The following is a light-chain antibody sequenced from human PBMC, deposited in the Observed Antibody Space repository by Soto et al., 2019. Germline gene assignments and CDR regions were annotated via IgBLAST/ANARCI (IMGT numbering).Light chain of an antibody. CDR1: QSISSY. V-gene: IGKV1-39*01. CDR3: QQYYSYPYS. Sequence: DIHITESPSSLSASVGDRVTITCRASQSISSYLNWYQQKPGKAPKLLIYAASTLQSGVPSRFSGSGSGTDFTLTISCLQSEDFATYYCQQYYSYPYSFGPGTKVDI. J-gene: IGKJ3*01. CDR2: AAS.